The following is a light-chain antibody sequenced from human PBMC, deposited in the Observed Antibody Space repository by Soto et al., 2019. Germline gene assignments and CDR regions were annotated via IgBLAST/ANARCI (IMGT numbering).Light chain of an antibody. V-gene: IGKV3-15*01. CDR1: QSVSSN. CDR3: QQYNKWRT. Sequence: EIGLTQSPATLSVTPGEGATLSCRASQSVSSNLAWYQQKPGQAPRLLIYGASTRATGIPARISGSGSGTEFTLTITSLQSEDFAVYYCQQYNKWRTFGHGTKVDI. CDR2: GAS. J-gene: IGKJ1*01.